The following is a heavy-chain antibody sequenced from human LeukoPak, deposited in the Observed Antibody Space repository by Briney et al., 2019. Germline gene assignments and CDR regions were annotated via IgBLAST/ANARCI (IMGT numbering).Heavy chain of an antibody. CDR1: GYTFTSYD. J-gene: IGHJ6*03. V-gene: IGHV1-8*01. Sequence: ASVKVSCKASGYTFTSYDINWVRQATGQGLEWMGWMNPNSGNTGYAQKFQGRVTMTRNTSISTAYMELSSLRSEDTAVYYCARTQRNYDILTGYYRFRGKGDYYYYMDVWGKGTTVTISS. CDR2: MNPNSGNT. CDR3: ARTQRNYDILTGYYRFRGKGDYYYYMDV. D-gene: IGHD3-9*01.